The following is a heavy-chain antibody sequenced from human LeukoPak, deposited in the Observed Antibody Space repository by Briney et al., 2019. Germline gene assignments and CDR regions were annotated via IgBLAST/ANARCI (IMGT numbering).Heavy chain of an antibody. CDR3: ARGYGSGPFDY. J-gene: IGHJ4*02. V-gene: IGHV3-48*01. Sequence: PGRSLRLSCAASGFTFSSYSMNWVRQAPGKGLEWVSYISSSSSTIYYADSVKGRFTISRDNAKNSLYLQMNSLRAEDTAVYYCARGYGSGPFDYWGQGTLVTVPS. CDR1: GFTFSSYS. CDR2: ISSSSSTI. D-gene: IGHD3-10*01.